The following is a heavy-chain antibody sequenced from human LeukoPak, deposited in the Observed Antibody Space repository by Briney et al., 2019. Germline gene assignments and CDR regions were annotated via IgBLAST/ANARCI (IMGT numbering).Heavy chain of an antibody. CDR3: ASSLGGYSYGFDY. D-gene: IGHD5-12*01. V-gene: IGHV3-7*03. J-gene: IGHJ4*02. CDR1: GFIFSSYW. CDR2: IKQDGSEK. Sequence: AGGSLRLSCEASGFIFSSYWMSWVRQAPGKGLEWVANIKQDGSEKYYVDSVKGRFTISRDNAKESLYVQMNSLRAEDTAVYYCASSLGGYSYGFDYWGQGTLVTVSS.